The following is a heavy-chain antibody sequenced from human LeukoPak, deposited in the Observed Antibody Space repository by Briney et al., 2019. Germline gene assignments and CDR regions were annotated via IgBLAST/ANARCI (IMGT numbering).Heavy chain of an antibody. D-gene: IGHD2-2*01. Sequence: SETLSLTCTVSGGSISSSSYYWGWIRQPPGKGLEWIGSIYYSGSTYYNPSLKSRLTMSVDTSKNQFSLKLSSVTAADTAVYYCARRDRYCSSTSCYGHRFDPWGQGTLVTVSS. CDR2: IYYSGST. CDR3: ARRDRYCSSTSCYGHRFDP. CDR1: GGSISSSSYY. J-gene: IGHJ5*02. V-gene: IGHV4-39*01.